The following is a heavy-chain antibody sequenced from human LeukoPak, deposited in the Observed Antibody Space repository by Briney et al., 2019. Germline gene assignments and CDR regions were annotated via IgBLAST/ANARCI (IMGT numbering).Heavy chain of an antibody. CDR2: IWYDGSNK. J-gene: IGHJ4*02. Sequence: GRSLRLSCAASGFTFSSYGTHWVRQAPGKGLEWVAVIWYDGSNKYYADSVKGRFTISRDNSKNTLYLQMNSLRAEDTAVYYCARDPRDGYTYYFDNWGQGTLVTVSS. V-gene: IGHV3-33*01. D-gene: IGHD5-24*01. CDR1: GFTFSSYG. CDR3: ARDPRDGYTYYFDN.